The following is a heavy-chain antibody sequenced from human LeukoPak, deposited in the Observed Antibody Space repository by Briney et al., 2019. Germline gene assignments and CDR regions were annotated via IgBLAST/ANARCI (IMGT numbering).Heavy chain of an antibody. D-gene: IGHD3-10*01. CDR3: ARAMEYYGSGYYYYMDV. V-gene: IGHV4-34*01. CDR2: ISHSGST. CDR1: GGSFSGYY. J-gene: IGHJ6*03. Sequence: SETLSLTCTVYGGSFSGYYWSWIRQPPGKGLEWIGEISHSGSTNYNPSLKSRVTISVDTSKNQFSLKLSSVTAADTAVYYCARAMEYYGSGYYYYMDVWGKGTTVTISS.